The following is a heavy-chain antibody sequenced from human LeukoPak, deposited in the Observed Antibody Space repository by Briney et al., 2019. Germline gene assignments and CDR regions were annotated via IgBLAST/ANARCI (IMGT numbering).Heavy chain of an antibody. V-gene: IGHV4-39*01. CDR2: IYYSGST. Sequence: PSETLSLTCTVSGGSISSSSYYWGWIRQPPGKGLEWIGSIYYSGSTYYNPSLKSRVTISVDTSKNQFSLKLSSVTAADTAVYYCARDLTSAYNWCDPWGQGTLVTVSS. CDR3: ARDLTSAYNWCDP. CDR1: GGSISSSSYY. J-gene: IGHJ5*02. D-gene: IGHD3-3*01.